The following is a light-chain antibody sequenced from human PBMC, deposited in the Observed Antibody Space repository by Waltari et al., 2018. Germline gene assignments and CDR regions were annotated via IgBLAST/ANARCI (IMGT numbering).Light chain of an antibody. Sequence: SHELTQPPSVSVSPGQTARITCSGDALSRKYAYWYQQKSGQAPVLVIYEDRKRPSGIPEGFSGSGSGTMATFTISGAQVDDEADYYCYSSDNSGFYKLFGGGTKLTVL. J-gene: IGLJ2*01. CDR1: ALSRKY. V-gene: IGLV3-10*01. CDR2: EDR. CDR3: YSSDNSGFYKL.